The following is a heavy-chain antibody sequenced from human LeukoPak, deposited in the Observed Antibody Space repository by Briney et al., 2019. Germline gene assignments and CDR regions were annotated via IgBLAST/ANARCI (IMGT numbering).Heavy chain of an antibody. CDR2: YHTGST. D-gene: IGHD7-27*01. J-gene: IGHJ4*02. CDR3: ASRKPGNDY. Sequence: YHTGSTSYSPSLKSRVTISADTSQNQCSLKLSSVTAADTAVYYCASRKPGNDYWGQGTLVTVSS. V-gene: IGHV4-59*01.